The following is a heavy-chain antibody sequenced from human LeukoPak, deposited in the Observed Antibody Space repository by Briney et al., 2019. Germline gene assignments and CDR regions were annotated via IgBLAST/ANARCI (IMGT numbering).Heavy chain of an antibody. D-gene: IGHD4-17*01. CDR2: INHSGST. CDR3: ARGRGGDYGKFDY. J-gene: IGHJ4*02. V-gene: IGHV4-34*01. CDR1: GGSFSGYF. Sequence: PSETLSLTCAVYGGSFSGYFWSWIRQPPGKGLEWIGEINHSGSTNYNPSLKSRATISVDTSKNQFSLKLSSVTAADTAVYYCARGRGGDYGKFDYWGQGTLVTVSS.